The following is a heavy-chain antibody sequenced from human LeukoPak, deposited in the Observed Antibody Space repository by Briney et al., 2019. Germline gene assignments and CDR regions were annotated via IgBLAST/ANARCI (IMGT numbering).Heavy chain of an antibody. V-gene: IGHV3-23*01. J-gene: IGHJ3*02. CDR3: AKFRKPMALLDAFDM. Sequence: GGSLRLSCAASGFTFSNYAMSWVRQAPGKGLEWVSDISGSGDSTNYADSVKGRFTISRDNSKNTLYLQMNSLRVEDTAVYYCAKFRKPMALLDAFDMWGQGTMVTVSS. CDR2: ISGSGDST. CDR1: GFTFSNYA. D-gene: IGHD1-14*01.